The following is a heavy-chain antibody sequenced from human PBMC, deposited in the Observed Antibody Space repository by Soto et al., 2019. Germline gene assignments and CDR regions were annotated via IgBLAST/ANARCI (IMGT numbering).Heavy chain of an antibody. J-gene: IGHJ3*02. D-gene: IGHD5-12*01. CDR3: VRDLGAVATTDDAFDI. V-gene: IGHV1-69*01. CDR2: IIPIFGTA. CDR1: GGTFSSYA. Sequence: QVQLVQSGAEVKKPGSSVKVSCKASGGTFSSYAISWVRQAPGQGLEWMGGIIPIFGTANYAQKFQGRVTITADESTSTAYMELSSLRSEDTAVYYCVRDLGAVATTDDAFDIWGQGTMVTVSS.